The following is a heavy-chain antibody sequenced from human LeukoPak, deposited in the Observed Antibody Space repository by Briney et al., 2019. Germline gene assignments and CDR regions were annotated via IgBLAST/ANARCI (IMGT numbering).Heavy chain of an antibody. D-gene: IGHD4-17*01. V-gene: IGHV4-39*01. CDR3: AKVWGTTTVTTPYYFDY. Sequence: SETLSLTCTVSGGSISSSSYYWGWIRQPPGKGLEWIGSIYYSGSTYYNPSLKSRVTISVDTSKNQFSLKLSSVTAADTAVYYCAKVWGTTTVTTPYYFDYWGQGTLVTVSS. CDR1: GGSISSSSYY. J-gene: IGHJ4*02. CDR2: IYYSGST.